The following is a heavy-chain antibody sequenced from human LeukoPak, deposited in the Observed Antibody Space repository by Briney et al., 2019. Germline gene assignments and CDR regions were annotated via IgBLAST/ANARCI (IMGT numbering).Heavy chain of an antibody. CDR2: IYYSGST. V-gene: IGHV4-39*01. Sequence: SETLSLTCTVSGAPISGSAYYWGWIRQPPGKGLEWIGNIYYSGSTYYNASLQSRVTISIDTSKNQFSLKLSSVTAADTAVYYCARGQAVAGYYFDYWGQGTLVTVSS. CDR1: GAPISGSAYY. J-gene: IGHJ4*02. CDR3: ARGQAVAGYYFDY. D-gene: IGHD6-19*01.